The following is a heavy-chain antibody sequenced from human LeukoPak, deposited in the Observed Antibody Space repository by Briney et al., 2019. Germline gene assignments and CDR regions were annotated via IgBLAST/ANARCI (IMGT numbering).Heavy chain of an antibody. CDR2: IYYSGST. D-gene: IGHD6-13*01. V-gene: IGHV4-59*01. Sequence: PSETLSLTCTVSGGSISSYYWSWIRQPPGKGLEWIGYIYYSGSTNYNPSLKSRVTISVDTSKNQFSLKLSSVTAADTAVYYCASVYSSSWLFDCWGQGTLVTVSS. CDR1: GGSISSYY. J-gene: IGHJ4*02. CDR3: ASVYSSSWLFDC.